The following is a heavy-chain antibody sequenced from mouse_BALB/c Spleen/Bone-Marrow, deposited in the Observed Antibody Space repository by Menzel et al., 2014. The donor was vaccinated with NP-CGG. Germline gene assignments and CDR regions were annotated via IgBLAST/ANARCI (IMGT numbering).Heavy chain of an antibody. Sequence: EVKLVESGGGLVKPGGSLELSCAASGFTFSNFAMSWVRQTPDKRLEWVASISSGGSAYYPDSVKCRLSISRDNARDILFLQMSSLRSEDTAMYYFARGYDYNFDYLGQGTTLTVSS. CDR1: GFTFSNFA. CDR2: ISSGGSA. CDR3: ARGYDYNFDY. J-gene: IGHJ2*01. V-gene: IGHV5-6-5*01. D-gene: IGHD2-4*01.